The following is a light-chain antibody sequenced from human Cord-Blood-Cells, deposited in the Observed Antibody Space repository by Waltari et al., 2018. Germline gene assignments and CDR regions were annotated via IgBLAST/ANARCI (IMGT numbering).Light chain of an antibody. Sequence: QSALTQPASVSGSPGQSITISCTGTSSDVGGYNYVSWYQQHPGKAPKLMIYDVSKRPSGVSHRFSGSKSGNTASLTISGLQAEDEADYYCSSYTSSSFWVFGGGTKLTVL. J-gene: IGLJ3*02. CDR3: SSYTSSSFWV. V-gene: IGLV2-14*01. CDR2: DVS. CDR1: SSDVGGYNY.